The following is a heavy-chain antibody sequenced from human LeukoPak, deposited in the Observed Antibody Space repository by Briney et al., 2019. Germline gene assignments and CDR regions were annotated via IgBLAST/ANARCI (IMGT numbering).Heavy chain of an antibody. D-gene: IGHD2-15*01. J-gene: IGHJ4*02. Sequence: GGSPRLSCAASGFTFSSYGMHWVRQAPGKGLEWVAVIWYDGITNYYADSVKGRFSISRDNSKNTLYLQMNSLRAEDTAVYYCATAPVYCSGGSCWGFYFDYWGQGTLVTVSS. CDR2: IWYDGITN. CDR3: ATAPVYCSGGSCWGFYFDY. CDR1: GFTFSSYG. V-gene: IGHV3-33*01.